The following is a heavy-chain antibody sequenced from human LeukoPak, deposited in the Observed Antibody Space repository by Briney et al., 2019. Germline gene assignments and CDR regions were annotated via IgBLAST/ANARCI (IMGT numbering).Heavy chain of an antibody. CDR2: IKSKTDGGTT. Sequence: PGGSLRLSCAASGFTFSNARMSWVRQAPGKGLEWVGRIKSKTDGGTTDYAAPVKGRFAISRDDSKNTLYLQMNSLKSEDTAVYYCTTVWARSGQEMAYYWGQGTLVTVSS. J-gene: IGHJ4*02. CDR3: TTVWARSGQEMAYY. D-gene: IGHD5-24*01. V-gene: IGHV3-15*01. CDR1: GFTFSNAR.